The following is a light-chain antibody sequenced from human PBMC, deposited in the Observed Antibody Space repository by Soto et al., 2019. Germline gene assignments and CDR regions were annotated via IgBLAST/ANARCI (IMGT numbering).Light chain of an antibody. CDR3: QQRSNWPLT. J-gene: IGKJ4*01. CDR2: DAS. V-gene: IGKV3-11*01. CDR1: QSVSSY. Sequence: EIVLTQSPATLSLSPGERATLSCRASQSVSSYLAWYQQKPGQAPRLLISDASNRATGIPARFSGSGSGTDFTLTISILEPEDSAVYYCQQRSNWPLTFRGGTKVEIK.